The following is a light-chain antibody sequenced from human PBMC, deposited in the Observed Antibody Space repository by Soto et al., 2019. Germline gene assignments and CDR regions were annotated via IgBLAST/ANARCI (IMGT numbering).Light chain of an antibody. V-gene: IGKV1-33*01. CDR1: QDISNY. Sequence: IQLTQSPSSLSASVGDRVTITCRASQDISNYLNWYQQKPGKAPKLLIYDASNLETGVPSRFSGSGSGTDFTFTISSLQPEDIATYYCQQYDNLLITFGQGTRLENK. CDR3: QQYDNLLIT. CDR2: DAS. J-gene: IGKJ5*01.